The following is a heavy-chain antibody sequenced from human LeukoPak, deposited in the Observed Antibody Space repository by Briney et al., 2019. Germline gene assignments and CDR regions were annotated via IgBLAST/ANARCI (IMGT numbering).Heavy chain of an antibody. CDR3: ARQGGTYGDYAAGY. CDR1: GGSISSSSYY. J-gene: IGHJ4*02. CDR2: IYYSGST. Sequence: SETLSLTCTVSGGSISSSSYYWGWIRQPPGKGLEWIGSIYYSGSTYYNPSLKSRVTISVDTSKNQFSPKLSSVTAADTAVYYCARQGGTYGDYAAGYWGQGTLVTVSS. V-gene: IGHV4-39*01. D-gene: IGHD4-17*01.